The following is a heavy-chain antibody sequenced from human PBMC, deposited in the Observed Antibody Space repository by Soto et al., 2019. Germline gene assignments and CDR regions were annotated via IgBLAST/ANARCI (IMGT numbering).Heavy chain of an antibody. Sequence: GESLKISCKVSGYSFTSHWIGWVRQMPGRGLEWMGIIFPGDSNTRYSPSFQGQVTISVDRSMSTAYLQWSSLKASDTAMYYCARQAPTQFDFWGQGTLVTVS. CDR2: IFPGDSNT. D-gene: IGHD4-17*01. V-gene: IGHV5-51*01. CDR1: GYSFTSHW. CDR3: ARQAPTQFDF. J-gene: IGHJ4*02.